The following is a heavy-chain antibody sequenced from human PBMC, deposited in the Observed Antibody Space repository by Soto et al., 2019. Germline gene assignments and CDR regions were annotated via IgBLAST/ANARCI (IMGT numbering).Heavy chain of an antibody. CDR3: ARSSSHFGGYYYCMDV. Sequence: QVQLVQSGAEVKKPGSSVKVSCKASVGTFSSYTISWVRQAPGQGLEWMGRIIPILGIANYAQKFQGRVTITADKSTITAYMELSSLRSEDTAVYYCARSSSHFGGYYYCMDVWGKGTTVTVSS. V-gene: IGHV1-69*02. CDR1: VGTFSSYT. D-gene: IGHD3-10*01. J-gene: IGHJ6*03. CDR2: IIPILGIA.